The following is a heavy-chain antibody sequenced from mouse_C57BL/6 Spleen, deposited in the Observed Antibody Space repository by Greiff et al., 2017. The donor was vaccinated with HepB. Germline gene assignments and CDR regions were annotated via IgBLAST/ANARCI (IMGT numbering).Heavy chain of an antibody. J-gene: IGHJ4*01. CDR3: ARLALLYYAMDY. CDR2: IDPSDSET. Sequence: VQLQQPGAELVRPGSSVKLSCKASGYTFTSYWMHWVKQRPIQGLEWIGNIDPSDSETHYNQKFKDKATLTVDKSSSTAYMQLSSLTSEDSAVYYCARLALLYYAMDYWGQGTSVTVSS. CDR1: GYTFTSYW. D-gene: IGHD2-1*01. V-gene: IGHV1-52*01.